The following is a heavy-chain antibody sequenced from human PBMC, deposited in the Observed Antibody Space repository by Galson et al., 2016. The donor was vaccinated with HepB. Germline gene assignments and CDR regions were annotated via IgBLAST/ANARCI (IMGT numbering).Heavy chain of an antibody. J-gene: IGHJ5*02. CDR3: ARALEYRDAGSPYNWFEP. D-gene: IGHD6-6*01. V-gene: IGHV4-39*01. CDR2: ISYSGST. Sequence: TCTVSGGSISSTSNHYWGWIRQSPGKGLEWIGSISYSGSTHYSPSLKSRVTISGDTSKNQFYLKLNSMSAADTAVYYCARALEYRDAGSPYNWFEPWGQGTLVTVSP. CDR1: GGSISSTSNHY.